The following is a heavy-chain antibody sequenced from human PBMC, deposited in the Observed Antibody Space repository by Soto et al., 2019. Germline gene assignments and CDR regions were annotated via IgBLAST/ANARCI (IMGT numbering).Heavy chain of an antibody. CDR3: ARSPGYSASWGYFYYGMKI. CDR1: GYTFTNYG. D-gene: IGHD6-13*01. Sequence: QVQLVQSGAELKKPGASVKVSCKASGYTFTNYGISWVRQAPGQGLEWMGWINTYHGNTKYAQKLQGRVTMTKDTSTSPAYMELTSLISDDTGVYYCARSPGYSASWGYFYYGMKIWGQGTTVIVSS. CDR2: INTYHGNT. V-gene: IGHV1-18*01. J-gene: IGHJ6*02.